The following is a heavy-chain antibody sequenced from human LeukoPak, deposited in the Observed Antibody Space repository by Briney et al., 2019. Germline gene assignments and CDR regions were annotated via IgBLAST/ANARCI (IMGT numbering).Heavy chain of an antibody. Sequence: ASVKVSCKASGYTVTRYDINWVRQATGQGLEWMGWMNPNSGNTGYAQKFQGRVTMTRNTSISTAYMELSSLRSEDTAVYYCARGKYCSSTSCSFYYYYGMDVWGQATTVTVSS. CDR3: ARGKYCSSTSCSFYYYYGMDV. CDR1: GYTVTRYD. J-gene: IGHJ6*02. D-gene: IGHD2-2*01. V-gene: IGHV1-8*01. CDR2: MNPNSGNT.